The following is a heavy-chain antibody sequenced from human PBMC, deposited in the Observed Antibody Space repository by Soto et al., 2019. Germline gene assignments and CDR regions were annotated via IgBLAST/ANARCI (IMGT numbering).Heavy chain of an antibody. V-gene: IGHV1-18*01. CDR2: ISAYNGNT. J-gene: IGHJ5*02. D-gene: IGHD4-17*01. Sequence: ASVKLTSKAPGYGLTSNAISWARQDPGQGLEWMGWISAYNGNTNYAQKLQGRVTMTTDTSTSTAYMELRSLRSDDTAVYYCARDPTYGDYRSWFDPWGQGTLVTVSS. CDR3: ARDPTYGDYRSWFDP. CDR1: GYGLTSNA.